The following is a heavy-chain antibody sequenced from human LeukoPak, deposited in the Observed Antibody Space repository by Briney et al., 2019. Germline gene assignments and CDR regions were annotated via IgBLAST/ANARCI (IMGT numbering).Heavy chain of an antibody. CDR3: ALPNPIAGDYANDAFDI. CDR2: ISAYNGNT. Sequence: ASVKVSCKASGYTFTSYGISWVRQAPGQGLEWMGWISAYNGNTNYAQKLQGRVTMTTDTSTSTAYMELRSLRSDDTAVYYCALPNPIAGDYANDAFDIWGQGTMVTVSS. D-gene: IGHD4-17*01. V-gene: IGHV1-18*01. CDR1: GYTFTSYG. J-gene: IGHJ3*02.